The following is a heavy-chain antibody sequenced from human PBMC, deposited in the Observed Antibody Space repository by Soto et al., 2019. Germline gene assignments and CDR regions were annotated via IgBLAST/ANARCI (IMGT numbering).Heavy chain of an antibody. Sequence: ESGGGVVQPGRSLRLSCAASGFTFSSYGMHWVRQAPGKGLEWVAVISYDGSNKYYADSVKGRFTISRDNSKNTLSLQMNSLRAEDTAVYYCAKGGVRVGATDFDYWGQGTLVTVSS. J-gene: IGHJ4*02. V-gene: IGHV3-30*18. D-gene: IGHD1-26*01. CDR2: ISYDGSNK. CDR1: GFTFSSYG. CDR3: AKGGVRVGATDFDY.